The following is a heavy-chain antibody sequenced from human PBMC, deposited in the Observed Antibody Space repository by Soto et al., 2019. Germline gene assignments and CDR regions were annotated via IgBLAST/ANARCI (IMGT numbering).Heavy chain of an antibody. Sequence: SVKVCCKASGYTFTSYGIRWVRQAPGQSLEWMGWIGAYSGNTNYAQKFQERVTVTSDMSTSTAYMELSSLSSDDTAVYYCAAGPWGSDYWGQGTLVTVS. CDR3: AAGPWGSDY. CDR2: IGAYSGNT. J-gene: IGHJ4*02. V-gene: IGHV1-58*02. CDR1: GYTFTSYG. D-gene: IGHD3-16*01.